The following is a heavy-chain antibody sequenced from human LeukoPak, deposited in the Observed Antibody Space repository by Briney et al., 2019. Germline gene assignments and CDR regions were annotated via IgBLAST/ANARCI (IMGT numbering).Heavy chain of an antibody. CDR1: VFTFSSFG. Sequence: GGSLRLSCSASVFTFSSFGMHWLRQAPGKGLEYVSSIATNGGSIVYADSVRGRFTISRDNSKNALYLQMRSLRREDTAVYFCVKASEYYDYWGQGTLVTVSS. D-gene: IGHD3-10*01. CDR2: IATNGGSI. CDR3: VKASEYYDY. V-gene: IGHV3-64D*06. J-gene: IGHJ4*02.